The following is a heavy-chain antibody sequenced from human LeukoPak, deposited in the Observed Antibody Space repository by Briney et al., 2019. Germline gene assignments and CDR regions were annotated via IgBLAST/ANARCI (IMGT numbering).Heavy chain of an antibody. D-gene: IGHD5-24*01. CDR3: AREGGLRDGYNLDY. J-gene: IGHJ4*02. Sequence: GASVKVSCKASGYTFPGYYMHWVRQAPGQGLEWMGWINPNSGGTNYAQKFQGRVTMTRDTSISTAYMELSRLRSDDTAVYYCAREGGLRDGYNLDYWGQATLVTVSS. CDR1: GYTFPGYY. V-gene: IGHV1-2*02. CDR2: INPNSGGT.